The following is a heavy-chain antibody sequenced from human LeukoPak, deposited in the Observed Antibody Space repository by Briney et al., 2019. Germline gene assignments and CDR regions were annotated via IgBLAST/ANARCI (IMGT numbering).Heavy chain of an antibody. CDR2: IYLYGTT. J-gene: IGHJ6*02. V-gene: IGHV4-4*02. CDR1: IGSISSSKW. Sequence: PSETLSLTCSVSIGSISSSKWWSWVRQSPVKGLEWIGEIYLYGTTNYNPSFTSRVTMSVDRSRNQFSLKLTSVTAADTAVYYCARLCVPGWGYYYYGMDVWGQGTTVTVSS. D-gene: IGHD6-19*01. CDR3: ARLCVPGWGYYYYGMDV.